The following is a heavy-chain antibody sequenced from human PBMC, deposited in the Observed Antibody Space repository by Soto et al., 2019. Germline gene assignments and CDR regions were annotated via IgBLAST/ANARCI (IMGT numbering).Heavy chain of an antibody. V-gene: IGHV4-4*02. D-gene: IGHD6-25*01. J-gene: IGHJ5*02. CDR2: IYHSGSA. CDR1: GGSIINNDW. Sequence: QVQLQESGPGLVKPSGTLSLTCAVSGGSIINNDWWSWVRQPPGKGLEWIGEIYHSGSANYNPSLRGRVTISIDNSNNHFSLRLTSVTAADTAAYYCGKESPSGPGISGVSWGQGTLVTVSS. CDR3: GKESPSGPGISGVS.